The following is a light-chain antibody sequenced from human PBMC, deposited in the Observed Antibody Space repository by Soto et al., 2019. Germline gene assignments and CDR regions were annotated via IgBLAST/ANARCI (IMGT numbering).Light chain of an antibody. CDR1: QSVSGEK. CDR3: QQYGSSLLT. CDR2: GAS. Sequence: EIVWTQSPGTLSLFPGERASLSCRASQSVSGEKLAWYEQKPGQAPRLLIFGASGRATGIPERFSGSGSGTEFSLTISRLEPEDSAVYYCQQYGSSLLTFGGGTKVDI. J-gene: IGKJ4*01. V-gene: IGKV3-20*01.